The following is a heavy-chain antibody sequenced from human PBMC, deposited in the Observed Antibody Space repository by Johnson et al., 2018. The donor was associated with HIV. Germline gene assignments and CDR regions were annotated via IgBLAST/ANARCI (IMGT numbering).Heavy chain of an antibody. J-gene: IGHJ3*02. CDR1: GFTFSSYW. CDR2: IKQDGSEK. Sequence: EVQLVESGGGVVQPGGSLRLSCAASGFTFSSYWMSWVRQAPGKGLEWVANIKQDGSEKYYVDSVKGRFTISRDNSKNTLYLQMNSLRAEDTAVYYCASEYSYGSHDAFDIWGQGTMVTVSS. V-gene: IGHV3-7*01. CDR3: ASEYSYGSHDAFDI. D-gene: IGHD5-18*01.